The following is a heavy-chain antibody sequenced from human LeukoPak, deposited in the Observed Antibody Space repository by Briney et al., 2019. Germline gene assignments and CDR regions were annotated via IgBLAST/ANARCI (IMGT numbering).Heavy chain of an antibody. D-gene: IGHD3-16*01. CDR2: ISSSGSTT. Sequence: GGSLRLSCAASGFTFSSYEMNWVRQAPGKGLEWVSYISSSGSTTYYADSVKGRFTISRDNSKNTLYLRMNSLRAEDTAVYYCARVGSGGAFDIWGQGTMVTVSS. J-gene: IGHJ3*02. CDR3: ARVGSGGAFDI. CDR1: GFTFSSYE. V-gene: IGHV3-48*03.